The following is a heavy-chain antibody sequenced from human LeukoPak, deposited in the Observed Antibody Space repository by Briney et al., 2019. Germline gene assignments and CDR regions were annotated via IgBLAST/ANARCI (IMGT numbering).Heavy chain of an antibody. V-gene: IGHV4-31*03. J-gene: IGHJ4*02. CDR3: ARDDRLLLDY. CDR2: IYYSGST. Sequence: SETLSLTCTVSGGSISSGGYYWSWIRQHPGKGLEWIGYIYYSGSTYYNPSLKSRVTISVDTSKNQFPLKLSSVTAADTAVYYCARDDRLLLDYWGQGTLVTVSS. CDR1: GGSISSGGYY. D-gene: IGHD3-22*01.